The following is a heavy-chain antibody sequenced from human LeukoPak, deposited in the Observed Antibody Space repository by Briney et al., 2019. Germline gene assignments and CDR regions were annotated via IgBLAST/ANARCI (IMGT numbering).Heavy chain of an antibody. CDR2: INHSGCT. V-gene: IGHV4-34*01. CDR3: ARRGSSWYGPPYYYYYMDV. J-gene: IGHJ6*03. Sequence: SETLSLTCAVYGGSFSGYYWSWIRQPPGKGLEWIGEINHSGCTNYNPSLKSRVTISVDTSKNQFSLKLSSVTAADTAVYYCARRGSSWYGPPYYYYYMDVWGKGTTVTISS. D-gene: IGHD6-13*01. CDR1: GGSFSGYY.